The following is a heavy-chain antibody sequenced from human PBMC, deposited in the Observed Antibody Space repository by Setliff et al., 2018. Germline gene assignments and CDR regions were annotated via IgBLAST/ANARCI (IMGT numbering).Heavy chain of an antibody. D-gene: IGHD1-1*01. J-gene: IGHJ4*02. Sequence: RGSLRLSCAASGFIFSDHYMDWVSQAPGKGLEWVSSISSTGSYKPYADSVSGRFTISRDNAKNPVDMQMSSLRPEDTAIYFCVRGLSDRVNWFAFDYWSQGTLVTVSS. CDR1: GFIFSDHY. CDR2: ISSTGSYK. V-gene: IGHV3-21*06. CDR3: VRGLSDRVNWFAFDY.